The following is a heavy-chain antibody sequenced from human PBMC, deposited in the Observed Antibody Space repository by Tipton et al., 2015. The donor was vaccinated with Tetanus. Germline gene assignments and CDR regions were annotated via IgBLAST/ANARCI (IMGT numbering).Heavy chain of an antibody. D-gene: IGHD3-3*01. CDR1: GDSTSGGSYY. CDR2: IYESGDT. CDR3: ARHQSGYFTPFDY. Sequence: TLSLTCTVSGDSTSGGSYYWAWIRQPPGKGLEWIGSIYESGDTYYIPSLKSRVTVSVDTSKNQFSLKLNSMTATDTAVYFCARHQSGYFTPFDYWGQGTLVTVSS. J-gene: IGHJ4*02. V-gene: IGHV4-39*01.